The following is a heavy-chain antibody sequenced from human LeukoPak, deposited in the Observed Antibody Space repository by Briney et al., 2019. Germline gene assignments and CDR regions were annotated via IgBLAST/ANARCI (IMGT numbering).Heavy chain of an antibody. V-gene: IGHV3-7*01. Sequence: GGSLRLSCEASELAFSGYWMSWVRQAPGKGLEWVANIKQDGSEEYYVDSVKGRFTISRDNAKNSLYLQMNSLRAEDTAVYYCARDFRFHDDYWGQGTLVTVSS. CDR2: IKQDGSEE. J-gene: IGHJ4*02. CDR1: ELAFSGYW. CDR3: ARDFRFHDDY.